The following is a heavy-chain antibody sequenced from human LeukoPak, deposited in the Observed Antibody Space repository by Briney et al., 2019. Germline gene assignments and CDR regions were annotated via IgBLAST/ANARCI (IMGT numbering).Heavy chain of an antibody. CDR1: GFTFSSYG. J-gene: IGHJ4*02. V-gene: IGHV3-30*18. CDR3: AKGRGGSAYYFDY. Sequence: GGSLRLSCAASGFTFSSYGMHWVRQAPGKGLEWVAVISYDGSNKYYADSVKGRFTISRDNSKNTLYLQMNSLRAEDTAVYYCAKGRGGSAYYFDYWGQGTLVTVSS. CDR2: ISYDGSNK. D-gene: IGHD3-10*01.